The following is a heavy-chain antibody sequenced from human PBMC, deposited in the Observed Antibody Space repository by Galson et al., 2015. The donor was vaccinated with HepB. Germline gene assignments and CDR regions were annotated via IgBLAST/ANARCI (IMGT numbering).Heavy chain of an antibody. D-gene: IGHD3-10*01. V-gene: IGHV1-24*01. CDR2: FDPEDGET. J-gene: IGHJ6*02. Sequence: SVKVSCKVSGYTLTELSMHWVRQAPGKGLEWMGGFDPEDGETIYAQKFQGRVTMTEDTSTDTAYMELSSLRSEDTAVYYCATKSFMVRGSFGKLYYYYGMDVWGQGTTVTVSS. CDR3: ATKSFMVRGSFGKLYYYYGMDV. CDR1: GYTLTELS.